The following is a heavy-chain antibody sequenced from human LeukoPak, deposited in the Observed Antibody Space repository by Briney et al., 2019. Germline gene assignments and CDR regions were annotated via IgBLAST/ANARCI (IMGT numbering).Heavy chain of an antibody. V-gene: IGHV1-69*01. CDR1: GGTFSSYA. D-gene: IGHD6-19*01. CDR2: IIPIFGTA. Sequence: SVKVSCKASGGTFSSYAISWVRRAPGQGLEWMGGIIPIFGTANYAQKFQGRVAITADESTSTAYMELSSLRSEDTAVYYCARDLKGIAVADRSDYWGQGTLVTVSS. J-gene: IGHJ4*02. CDR3: ARDLKGIAVADRSDY.